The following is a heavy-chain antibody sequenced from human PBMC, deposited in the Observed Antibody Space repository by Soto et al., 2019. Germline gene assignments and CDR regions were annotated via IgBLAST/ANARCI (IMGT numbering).Heavy chain of an antibody. CDR2: IYYSGST. CDR3: ARKAGGGRHYYGMDV. D-gene: IGHD2-15*01. Sequence: XASLSLTCTVCGGCISSSRYLWDWIRQSPGKGLEWIANIYYSGSTDYNPSLKSRVTISVDTSKNQFSLKLTSVTAADTAVYYCARKAGGGRHYYGMDVWGQGTTVTVSS. V-gene: IGHV4-39*01. CDR1: GGCISSSRYL. J-gene: IGHJ6*02.